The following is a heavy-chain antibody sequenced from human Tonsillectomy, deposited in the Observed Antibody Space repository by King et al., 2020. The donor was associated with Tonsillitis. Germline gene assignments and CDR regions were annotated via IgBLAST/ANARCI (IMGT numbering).Heavy chain of an antibody. Sequence: VQLVESGGGLVQPGGSLRLSCAASGFTFSSYAMSWVRQAPGKGLEWVSAISGSGGSTYYADSVKGRFTISRDNSKNTLYLQMNSLRAEDTAVYYCAKGRGDFWSGYRTDWYFDLWGRGTLVTVSS. CDR2: ISGSGGST. J-gene: IGHJ2*01. V-gene: IGHV3-23*04. CDR1: GFTFSSYA. D-gene: IGHD3-3*01. CDR3: AKGRGDFWSGYRTDWYFDL.